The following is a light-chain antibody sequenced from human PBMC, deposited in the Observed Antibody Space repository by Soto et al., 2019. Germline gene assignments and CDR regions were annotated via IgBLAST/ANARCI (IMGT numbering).Light chain of an antibody. CDR3: QQLFDSPIT. Sequence: DIQMTQSPSSLSASVGDRVTITCRASQNISTYFNWYQQKPGKAPKLLIYAASTLESGVPSRFSATVSGTEFSLTITSLQPEDFATYYCQQLFDSPITFGQGTRLEIK. CDR1: QNISTY. V-gene: IGKV1-39*01. CDR2: AAS. J-gene: IGKJ5*01.